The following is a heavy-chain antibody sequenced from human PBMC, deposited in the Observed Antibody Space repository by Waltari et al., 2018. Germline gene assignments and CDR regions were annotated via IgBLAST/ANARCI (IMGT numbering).Heavy chain of an antibody. D-gene: IGHD6-13*01. CDR3: ARHRGYGSTWGWFDP. CDR2: SDYNGRT. Sequence: QVQLQESGPGLVKPSETLSLTCTVSGGSISGYYRSWIRQPPGKGLEWIGYSDYNGRTNYKPPLNPRITISLDPSKNQVSLRLSSVTATDTAVYYCARHRGYGSTWGWFDPWGQGTLVTVSS. V-gene: IGHV4-59*08. CDR1: GGSISGYY. J-gene: IGHJ5*02.